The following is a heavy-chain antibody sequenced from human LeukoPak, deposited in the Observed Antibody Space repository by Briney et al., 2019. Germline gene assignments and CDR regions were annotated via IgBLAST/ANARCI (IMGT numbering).Heavy chain of an antibody. J-gene: IGHJ5*02. CDR2: INPSGGST. D-gene: IGHD2-15*01. V-gene: IGHV1-46*01. CDR3: ARERGWWFDP. CDR1: GYTFTRYY. Sequence: GASVKVSCTASGYTFTRYYMNWVRQAPPQGLEWMGIINPSGGSTSYAQKFQGRVTITADKSTSTAYMELSSLRSEDTAVYYCARERGWWFDPWGQGTLVTVSS.